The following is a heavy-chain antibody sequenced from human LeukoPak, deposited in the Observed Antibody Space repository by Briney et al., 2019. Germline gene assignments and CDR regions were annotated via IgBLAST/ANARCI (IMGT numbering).Heavy chain of an antibody. CDR1: GFTFSSYD. V-gene: IGHV3-48*03. CDR3: ARGGYSYDTNDGY. Sequence: GGSLRLSCAASGFTFSSYDMNWVRQAPGKGLEWVSYIRSSGSTIYYADSVKGRFTISRDNAKNSLFLQMNSLRAEDTAVYYCARGGYSYDTNDGYWGQGTLVTVSS. CDR2: IRSSGSTI. J-gene: IGHJ4*02. D-gene: IGHD3-22*01.